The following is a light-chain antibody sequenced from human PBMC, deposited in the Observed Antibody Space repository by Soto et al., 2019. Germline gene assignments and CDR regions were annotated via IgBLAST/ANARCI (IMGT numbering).Light chain of an antibody. V-gene: IGLV2-14*01. CDR2: EVS. CDR1: SSDVGGYDH. Sequence: QSVLTQPASVSGSPGQSITISCTGTSSDVGGYDHVSWYQQYPGKVPKLTIYEVSNRPSGVSNRFSGSKSGNTASLTISGLQAEDEADYYCSSYRSSSTYVFGTGTKLTVL. CDR3: SSYRSSSTYV. J-gene: IGLJ1*01.